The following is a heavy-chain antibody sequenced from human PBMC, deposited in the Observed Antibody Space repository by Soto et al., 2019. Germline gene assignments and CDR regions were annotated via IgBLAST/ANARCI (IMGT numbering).Heavy chain of an antibody. Sequence: QVQLVQSGAEEKKPGPSVKVSCKASGYTFTGYATHWLRQAPGQRLEWMGWMNAGNGNPKYSQKFQGRVTITRDASPTAAYMELSSLRSEDTAVYYCARAVAVPADFDYWGEGAMVTVSA. D-gene: IGHD6-19*01. J-gene: IGHJ4*02. CDR1: GYTFTGYA. CDR2: MNAGNGNP. CDR3: ARAVAVPADFDY. V-gene: IGHV1-3*05.